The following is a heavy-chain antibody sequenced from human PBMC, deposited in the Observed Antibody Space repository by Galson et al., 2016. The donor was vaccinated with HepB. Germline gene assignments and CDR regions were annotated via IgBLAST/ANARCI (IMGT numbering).Heavy chain of an antibody. D-gene: IGHD6-13*01. Sequence: TLSLTCTVSGGSISSGDYYWSWIRQHPGKGLEWIGYIYYSGSTYYNPSLKSRVTISVDTSKNLSSLKLSSVTAADTAVYYCARLFEPQLEWEDYWYFDLWGRGTLVTVSS. CDR1: GGSISSGDYY. CDR3: ARLFEPQLEWEDYWYFDL. J-gene: IGHJ2*01. CDR2: IYYSGST. V-gene: IGHV4-31*03.